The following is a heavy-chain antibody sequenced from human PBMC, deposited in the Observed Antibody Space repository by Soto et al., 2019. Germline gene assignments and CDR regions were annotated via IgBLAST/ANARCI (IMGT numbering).Heavy chain of an antibody. V-gene: IGHV3-23*01. CDR1: GFTFNNYA. D-gene: IGHD3-10*01. Sequence: EVQLLESGGGLVQPGGSLRLSCAASGFTFNNYAMTWFRQAPGKGLEWVSAISGGGDTTSYADSVKGRFTVSRDGSKNTLYLQMSSLRAEDTALYYFAKGRGGSGSLTPRVDFWGQGTLVTVSS. CDR3: AKGRGGSGSLTPRVDF. CDR2: ISGGGDTT. J-gene: IGHJ4*02.